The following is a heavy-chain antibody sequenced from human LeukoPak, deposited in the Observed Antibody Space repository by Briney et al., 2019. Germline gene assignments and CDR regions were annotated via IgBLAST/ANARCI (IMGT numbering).Heavy chain of an antibody. V-gene: IGHV3-23*01. J-gene: IGHJ5*02. CDR1: GFTFRLYP. CDR2: ISGSGGIT. D-gene: IGHD2-15*01. Sequence: GGSLTLSCTASGFTFRLYPMNWPRQSPEQGLEGVSGISGSGGITFYADSVKPRIRISRQYSKHTLYLQVNSLSAEDSGLYYCAKSDGINHYHWFDPWGQGTLVTVSS. CDR3: AKSDGINHYHWFDP.